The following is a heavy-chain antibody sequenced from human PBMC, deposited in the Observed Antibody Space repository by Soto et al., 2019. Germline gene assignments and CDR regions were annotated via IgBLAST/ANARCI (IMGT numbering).Heavy chain of an antibody. CDR2: ISSSSSTI. J-gene: IGHJ6*02. V-gene: IGHV3-48*02. Sequence: PGGSLRLFCAASGFTFSSYSMNWVRQAPGKGLEWVSYISSSSSTIYYADSVKGRFTISRDNAKNSLYLQMNSLRDEDTAVYYCARPEYSSSSYGMDVWGQGTTVTVS. CDR1: GFTFSSYS. D-gene: IGHD6-6*01. CDR3: ARPEYSSSSYGMDV.